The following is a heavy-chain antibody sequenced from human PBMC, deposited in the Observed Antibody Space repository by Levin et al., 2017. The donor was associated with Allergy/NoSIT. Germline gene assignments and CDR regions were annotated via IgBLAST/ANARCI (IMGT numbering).Heavy chain of an antibody. CDR1: GYTFITYY. D-gene: IGHD3-22*01. Sequence: ASVKVSCKASGYTFITYYIHWVRQAPGQGLEWMGIINPSGGSTRYAQKFQGRVTMTRDTSTRTVFMELSRLRSEDTAVYYCARVRGYDSSGYSRWFDPWGQGTLVTVSS. J-gene: IGHJ5*02. CDR2: INPSGGST. V-gene: IGHV1-46*01. CDR3: ARVRGYDSSGYSRWFDP.